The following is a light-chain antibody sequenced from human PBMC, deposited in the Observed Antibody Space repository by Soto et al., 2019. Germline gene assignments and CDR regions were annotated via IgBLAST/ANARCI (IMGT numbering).Light chain of an antibody. CDR3: QHRRNWPWT. Sequence: EIVLTQSPATLSLSPGERATLSCRASQSVSSYLAWYQQKPGQAPRLLIYDAFNRATGIPARFSGSGSGTDFNLTISSLEPEDFVVYYCQHRRNWPWTFGQGTKVEIK. J-gene: IGKJ1*01. CDR1: QSVSSY. V-gene: IGKV3-11*01. CDR2: DAF.